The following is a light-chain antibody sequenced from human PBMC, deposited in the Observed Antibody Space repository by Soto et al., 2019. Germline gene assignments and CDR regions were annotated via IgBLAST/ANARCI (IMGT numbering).Light chain of an antibody. CDR1: LSVSSD. J-gene: IGKJ4*01. V-gene: IGKV3-15*01. CDR3: QQYNNWPLT. Sequence: EIVMTQSRATLSLSPGERATLSCRASLSVSSDLAWYRQKPGQAPRLLIYRAFTRATGIPARFSGSGFGTDFTLTISSLQSEDFAVYYCQQYNNWPLTFGGGTKVDIK. CDR2: RAF.